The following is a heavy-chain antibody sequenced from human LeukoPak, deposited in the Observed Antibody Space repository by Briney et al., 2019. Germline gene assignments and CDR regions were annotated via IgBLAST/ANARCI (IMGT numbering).Heavy chain of an antibody. V-gene: IGHV1-2*02. CDR1: GYTFTGSF. J-gene: IGHJ4*01. D-gene: IGHD3-16*01. Sequence: ASVRVSCKASGYTFTGSFMHWVRQAPGQGFEWIGWISPASGATKYAQNFQGRVTLTTDTSITTAYMELSSLTSDDTASYYCLHAHGGWGHGTPVTVSS. CDR2: ISPASGAT. CDR3: LHAHGG.